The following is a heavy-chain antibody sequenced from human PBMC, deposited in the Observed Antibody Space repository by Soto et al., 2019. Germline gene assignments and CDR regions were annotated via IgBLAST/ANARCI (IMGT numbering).Heavy chain of an antibody. CDR1: GYTFTGYY. CDR3: AREHYYGSGSYLY. Sequence: GASVKVSCKASGYTFTGYYMHWVRQAPGQGLEWMGWINPNSGGTNYAQKFQGWVTMTRDTSISTAYMELSRLRSDDTAVYYCAREHYYGSGSYLYWGQGTLVTVSS. CDR2: INPNSGGT. V-gene: IGHV1-2*04. D-gene: IGHD3-10*01. J-gene: IGHJ4*02.